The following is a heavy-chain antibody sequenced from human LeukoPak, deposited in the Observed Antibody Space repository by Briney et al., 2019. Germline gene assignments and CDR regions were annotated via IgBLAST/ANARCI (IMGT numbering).Heavy chain of an antibody. Sequence: GGSLRLSRAASGFTFDDYAMHWVRQAPGKGLEWVSGISWNSGSIGYADSVKGRFTISRDNAKNSLYLQMNSLRAEDTALYYCAKEVGYSYGYDYWGQGTLVTVSS. J-gene: IGHJ4*02. V-gene: IGHV3-9*01. CDR2: ISWNSGSI. CDR3: AKEVGYSYGYDY. CDR1: GFTFDDYA. D-gene: IGHD5-18*01.